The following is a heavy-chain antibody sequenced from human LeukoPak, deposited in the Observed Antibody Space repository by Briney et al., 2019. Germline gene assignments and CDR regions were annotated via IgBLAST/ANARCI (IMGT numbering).Heavy chain of an antibody. J-gene: IGHJ4*02. V-gene: IGHV4-38-2*02. CDR2: IYHSGST. D-gene: IGHD3-9*01. Sequence: SETLSLTCTVSGYSISSGYYWGWIRPPPGKGLEWIGSIYHSGSTYYNPSLKSRVTISVDTSKNQFSLKLSSVTAADTAVYYCARAGSGYFDWLFPFDYWGQGTLVTVSS. CDR3: ARAGSGYFDWLFPFDY. CDR1: GYSISSGYY.